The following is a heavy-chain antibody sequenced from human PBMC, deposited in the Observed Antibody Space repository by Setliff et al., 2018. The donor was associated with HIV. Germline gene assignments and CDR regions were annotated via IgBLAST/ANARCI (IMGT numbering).Heavy chain of an antibody. CDR3: ARGTPDHEVWYFDL. J-gene: IGHJ2*01. Sequence: SETLSLTCTVSGGSISSGYYYWSWIRQHPGKGLEWIGYIYYSGSTYYNPSLKSRVTISVDTSKNQVSLRLSSVTAADTAIYYCARGTPDHEVWYFDLWGRGTLVTVSS. CDR2: IYYSGST. V-gene: IGHV4-31*03. CDR1: GGSISSGYYY.